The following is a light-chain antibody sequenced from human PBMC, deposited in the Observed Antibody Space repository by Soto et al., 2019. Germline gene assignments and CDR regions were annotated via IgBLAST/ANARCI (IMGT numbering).Light chain of an antibody. CDR2: GAS. CDR3: QQYNNWPGT. CDR1: QSVNSH. V-gene: IGKV3-15*01. Sequence: IVMTQSPATLPVSLGERATLSCRTSQSVNSHLAWYQHKPGQAPRLLIYGASSRATGIPTRFSGSGSGTEFTLTIDSLQSEDFATYFCQQYNNWPGTFGGGTKVEIK. J-gene: IGKJ4*01.